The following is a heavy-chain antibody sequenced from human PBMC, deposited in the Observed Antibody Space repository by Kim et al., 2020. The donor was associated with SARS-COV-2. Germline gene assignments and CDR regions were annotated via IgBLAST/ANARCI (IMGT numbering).Heavy chain of an antibody. J-gene: IGHJ4*02. CDR3: ASGGPYYDILTGYYSPLDY. D-gene: IGHD3-9*01. CDR1: GFTVSSNY. CDR2: IYSGGST. V-gene: IGHV3-53*01. Sequence: GGSLRLSCAASGFTVSSNYMSWVRQAPGKGLEWVSVIYSGGSTYYADSVKGRFTISRDNSKNTLYLQMNSLRAEDTAVYYCASGGPYYDILTGYYSPLDYWGQGTLVTVSS.